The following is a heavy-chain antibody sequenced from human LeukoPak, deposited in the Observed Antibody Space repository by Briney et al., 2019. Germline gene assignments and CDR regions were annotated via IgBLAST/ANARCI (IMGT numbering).Heavy chain of an antibody. CDR3: ARWGLGRVVVITTHYYYGMDV. CDR1: GFTFSSYW. CDR2: IKQDGSEK. Sequence: PGGSLRLSCAASGFTFSSYWMSWVRQAPGKGLEWVANIKQDGSEKYYVDSAKGRFTISRDNAKNSLYLQMNSLRAEDTAVYYCARWGLGRVVVITTHYYYGMDVWGQGTTVTVSS. V-gene: IGHV3-7*01. J-gene: IGHJ6*02. D-gene: IGHD3-22*01.